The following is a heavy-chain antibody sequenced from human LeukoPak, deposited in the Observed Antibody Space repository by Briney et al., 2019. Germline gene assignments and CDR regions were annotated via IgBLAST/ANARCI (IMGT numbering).Heavy chain of an antibody. D-gene: IGHD3-22*01. Sequence: GGSLRLSYAAFGFTFRSYSMSWVRQAPGKGLEWVAFIGNSASFIQYADSVKGRFTISRDNANNSLYLQMDSLRAEDTAVYYCARGHSSTYYLKYWGQGTLVTVSS. CDR1: GFTFRSYS. CDR3: ARGHSSTYYLKY. J-gene: IGHJ4*01. CDR2: IGNSASFI. V-gene: IGHV3-21*05.